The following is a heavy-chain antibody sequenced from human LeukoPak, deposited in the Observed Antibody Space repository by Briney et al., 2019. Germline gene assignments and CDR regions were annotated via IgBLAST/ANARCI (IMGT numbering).Heavy chain of an antibody. CDR2: FDLEDGET. D-gene: IGHD3-9*01. CDR3: ATTYDDILTGVNAFDI. Sequence: ASVKVSCKVSGYTLTELSIHWVRQAPGKGLEWMGGFDLEDGETVYAQKFQGRVTMTGDTSTDTAYMELSSLRSEDTALYYCATTYDDILTGVNAFDIWGQGTMVTVSS. CDR1: GYTLTELS. V-gene: IGHV1-24*01. J-gene: IGHJ3*02.